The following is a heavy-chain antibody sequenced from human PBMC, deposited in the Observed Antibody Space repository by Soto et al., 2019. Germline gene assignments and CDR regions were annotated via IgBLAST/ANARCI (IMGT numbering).Heavy chain of an antibody. Sequence: QVQLQESGPGLVKPSETLSLTCTVSGGSISNYYWSWIRQPAGRGLEWIGRIYSRGSTNQNPSLKGRVTMSVDTSKNQVSLRVTSVTAADAAVYYCARDVCSGGRCSPEHWGQGTLVTVSS. CDR3: ARDVCSGGRCSPEH. CDR1: GGSISNYY. D-gene: IGHD2-15*01. J-gene: IGHJ4*02. CDR2: IYSRGST. V-gene: IGHV4-4*07.